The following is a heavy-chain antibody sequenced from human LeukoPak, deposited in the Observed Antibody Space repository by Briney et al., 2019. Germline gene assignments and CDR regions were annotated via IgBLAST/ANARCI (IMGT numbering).Heavy chain of an antibody. V-gene: IGHV4-39*01. D-gene: IGHD3-22*01. CDR2: IYYSGST. Sequence: PSETLSLTCTVSGGSISSSSYYWGWIRQPPGKGLEWIGSIYYSGSTYYNPSLKSRVTISVDTSKNQFSLKLSSVTAADTAVYYCARPGKYSSGYYYNFDYWGQGTLVTVSS. CDR1: GGSISSSSYY. CDR3: ARPGKYSSGYYYNFDY. J-gene: IGHJ4*02.